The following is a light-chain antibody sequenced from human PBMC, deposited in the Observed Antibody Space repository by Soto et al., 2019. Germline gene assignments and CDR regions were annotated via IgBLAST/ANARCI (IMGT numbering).Light chain of an antibody. CDR2: DAS. V-gene: IGKV3-15*01. Sequence: ELVMTQSPATLSVSPGERATLSCRASQSVRRNLAWFQQKPGQAPRLLIYDASTRATGIPARFSGSGSGTEFTLTISSLQSEDFAVYYCQQYVNWRTFGQGTKVDIK. J-gene: IGKJ1*01. CDR3: QQYVNWRT. CDR1: QSVRRN.